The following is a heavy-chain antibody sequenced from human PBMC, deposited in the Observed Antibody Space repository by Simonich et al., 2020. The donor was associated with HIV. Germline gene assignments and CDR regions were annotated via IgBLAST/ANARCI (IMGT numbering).Heavy chain of an antibody. D-gene: IGHD2-21*01. V-gene: IGHV3-23*01. CDR2: ISGSGGST. CDR3: ARDLGMWWQNPPWYFDL. J-gene: IGHJ2*01. CDR1: GFTFSSYA. Sequence: EVQLLESGGGLVQPGGSLRLSCAASGFTFSSYAMSWVRQAPGKGLEWVSAISGSGGSTYYADSVKGRFTISRDNAKNSLYLQMNSLRAEDTAGYYCARDLGMWWQNPPWYFDLWGRGTLVTVSS.